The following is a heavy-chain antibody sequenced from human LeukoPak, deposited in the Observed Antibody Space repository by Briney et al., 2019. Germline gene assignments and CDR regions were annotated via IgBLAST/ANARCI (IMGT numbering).Heavy chain of an antibody. CDR1: GVSISSYY. V-gene: IGHV4-59*01. Sequence: SETLSLTCTVSGVSISSYYWSWIRQPPGKGLEWIGYIYYRGSTNYNPSLKSRVSMSGDTSKNQISLKLSSVTAADTAVYYCARERRGYSYGYYYYYYMDVWGKGTTVTVSS. CDR3: ARERRGYSYGYYYYYYMDV. J-gene: IGHJ6*03. D-gene: IGHD5-18*01. CDR2: IYYRGST.